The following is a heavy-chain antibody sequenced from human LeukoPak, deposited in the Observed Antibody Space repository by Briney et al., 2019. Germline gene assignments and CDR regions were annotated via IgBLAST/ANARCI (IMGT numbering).Heavy chain of an antibody. CDR2: ISSSSSYI. CDR1: GFTFSSYS. V-gene: IGHV3-21*01. J-gene: IGHJ5*02. Sequence: GGSLRLSCAASGFTFSSYSMNWVRQAPGKGLEWVSSISSSSSYIYYADSVEGRFTISRDNAKNSLYLQMNSLRAEDTAVYYCARRGIAVAENWFDPWGQGTLVTVSS. CDR3: ARRGIAVAENWFDP. D-gene: IGHD6-19*01.